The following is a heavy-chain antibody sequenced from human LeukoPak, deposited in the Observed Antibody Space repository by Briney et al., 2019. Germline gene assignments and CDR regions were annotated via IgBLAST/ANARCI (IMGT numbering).Heavy chain of an antibody. Sequence: GGSLRLSCAASGFTVSSNYMSWVRQAPGKGLEWVSVIYSGGSTYYADSVKGRFTISRDNSKNTLYLQMNSLRAEDTAVYYCARDTGYSGYGLYYYYGMDVWGQGTTVTVSS. CDR1: GFTVSSNY. D-gene: IGHD5-12*01. CDR3: ARDTGYSGYGLYYYYGMDV. CDR2: IYSGGST. J-gene: IGHJ6*02. V-gene: IGHV3-66*01.